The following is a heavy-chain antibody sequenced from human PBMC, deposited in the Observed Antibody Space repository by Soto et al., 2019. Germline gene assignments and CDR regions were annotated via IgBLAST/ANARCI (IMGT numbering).Heavy chain of an antibody. CDR3: ANPGYSYGYDWFDP. D-gene: IGHD5-18*01. Sequence: EVQLLESGGGLVQPGGSLRLSCAASGFSFSSYAMTWVRQAPGKGLEWVSGSSDSGGSTYYADCVKGRFTISRENSKNMVYLQMTRLRAGDTAVYYCANPGYSYGYDWFDPWGQGTLVTVSS. CDR1: GFSFSSYA. J-gene: IGHJ5*02. V-gene: IGHV3-23*01. CDR2: SSDSGGST.